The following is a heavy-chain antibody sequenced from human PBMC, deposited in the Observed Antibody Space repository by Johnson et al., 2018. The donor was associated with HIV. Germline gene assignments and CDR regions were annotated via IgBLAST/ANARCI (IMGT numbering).Heavy chain of an antibody. CDR1: GFSFSDYF. CDR2: ISRGGSSASVI. CDR3: ARDDGDYDHAFDI. D-gene: IGHD4-17*01. J-gene: IGHJ3*02. V-gene: IGHV3-11*04. Sequence: LLVVSGGGLVKPGGSLRLSCAASGFSFSDYFVSWIRQAPGKGLEWVSYISRGGSSASVIYYADSVKGRFTISRENAKNSVYLQMNSLRSDDTAVYYCARDDGDYDHAFDIGGRGTVVTVTS.